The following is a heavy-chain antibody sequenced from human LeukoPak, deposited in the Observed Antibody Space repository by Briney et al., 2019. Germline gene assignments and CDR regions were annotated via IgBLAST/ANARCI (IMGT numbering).Heavy chain of an antibody. D-gene: IGHD3-3*01. CDR1: GGSINNYY. Sequence: SSETLTLTCSVSGGSINNYYWSWIRQAPGKRLEWIGSVYHTGSTDYNPSLRSPVTISVDTSKNHFSLKVTSVTAADTAIYYCTRDRLGGAVASWIPDYWGQGILVTVSS. CDR3: TRDRLGGAVASWIPDY. CDR2: VYHTGST. J-gene: IGHJ4*02. V-gene: IGHV4-59*01.